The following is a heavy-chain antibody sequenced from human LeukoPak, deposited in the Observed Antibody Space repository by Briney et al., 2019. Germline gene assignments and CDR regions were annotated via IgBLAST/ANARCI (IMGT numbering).Heavy chain of an antibody. Sequence: SETLSLTCTVSGGSISIYYWSWIRQPPGKGLEGIGYIYNSGTTNYNPSLKSRLTISVDTSKNQFSLKLTSVTAADTAVYYCARDRELGYWGQGILVTVSS. V-gene: IGHV4-59*01. CDR3: ARDRELGY. CDR1: GGSISIYY. J-gene: IGHJ4*02. CDR2: IYNSGTT. D-gene: IGHD3-10*01.